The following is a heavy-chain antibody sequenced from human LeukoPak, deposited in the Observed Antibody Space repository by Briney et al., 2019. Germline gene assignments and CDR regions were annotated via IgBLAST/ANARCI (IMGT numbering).Heavy chain of an antibody. V-gene: IGHV3-23*01. CDR2: ISGSGGST. J-gene: IGHJ4*02. CDR1: GFTFSSYA. D-gene: IGHD6-13*01. CDR3: ASVIAAAGTGFDY. Sequence: GGSLRLSCAASGFTFSSYAVSWVRQAPGKGLEWVSAISGSGGSTYYADSVKGRFTISRDNSKNTLYLQMNSLRAEDTAVYYCASVIAAAGTGFDYWGQGTLVTVSS.